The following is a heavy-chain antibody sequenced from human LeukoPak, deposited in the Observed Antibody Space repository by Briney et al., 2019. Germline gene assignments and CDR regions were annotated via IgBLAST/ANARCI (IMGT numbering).Heavy chain of an antibody. CDR2: IKQDGSEK. CDR3: ARGAPVVPAAIGV. D-gene: IGHD2-2*01. CDR1: GFTFSSYW. Sequence: PGGSLRLSCAASGFTFSSYWMSWVRQAPGKGLEWVANIKQDGSEKYYVDSVKGRFTISRDNANNSLYLQMNSLRAEDTAVYYCARGAPVVPAAIGVWGQGTLVTVSS. V-gene: IGHV3-7*01. J-gene: IGHJ4*02.